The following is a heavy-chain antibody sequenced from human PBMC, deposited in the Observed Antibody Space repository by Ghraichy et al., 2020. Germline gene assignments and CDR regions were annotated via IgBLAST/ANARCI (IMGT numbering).Heavy chain of an antibody. Sequence: SETLSLTCAVSGGSITGYYWNWIRQPPGKGLEWIGFISDSASAYYKSSLKSRVTISLETSSKSFSLKMKSVTAEYTAVYYCARGHTYNGSSDYWGQGTLVTVSS. D-gene: IGHD5-24*01. CDR3: ARGHTYNGSSDY. CDR2: ISDSASA. V-gene: IGHV4-59*01. CDR1: GGSITGYY. J-gene: IGHJ4*02.